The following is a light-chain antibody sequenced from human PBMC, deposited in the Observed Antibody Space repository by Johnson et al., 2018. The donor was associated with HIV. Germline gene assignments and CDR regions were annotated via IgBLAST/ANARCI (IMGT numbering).Light chain of an antibody. V-gene: IGLV1-51*01. J-gene: IGLJ1*01. Sequence: QSVLTQPPSVSAAPGQKVTISCSGSSSNIGNNYVSWYQQLPGTAPKLLIYDNNKRPSGIPARFSGSQSGPSAPLVIPSLQTRDEADYYCGTWDSRLSAGHVFGTRTKVTVL. CDR3: GTWDSRLSAGHV. CDR2: DNN. CDR1: SSNIGNNY.